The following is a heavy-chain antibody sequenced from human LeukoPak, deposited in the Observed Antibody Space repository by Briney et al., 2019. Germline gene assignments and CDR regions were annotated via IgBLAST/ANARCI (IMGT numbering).Heavy chain of an antibody. CDR2: ISSSSSYI. CDR3: ASPITYGSYYGMDV. Sequence: GGSLRLSCAASGFTFSSYSMNWVRQAPGKGLEWVSSISSSSSYIYYADSVKGRFTISRDNAKNSLYLQMNSLRAEDTAVYYCASPITYGSYYGMDVWGEGTTVTVSS. V-gene: IGHV3-21*01. CDR1: GFTFSSYS. J-gene: IGHJ6*04. D-gene: IGHD2-8*01.